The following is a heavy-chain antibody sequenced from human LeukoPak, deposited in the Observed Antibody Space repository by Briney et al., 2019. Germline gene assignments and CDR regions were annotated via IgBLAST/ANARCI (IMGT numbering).Heavy chain of an antibody. D-gene: IGHD3-16*01. Sequence: LRLSCAASGFTFSSYEMTWVRQSPGKGLEWIGSIYYSGSTFYNPSLKSRVTISVDRSKNQFSLKLSSVTAADTAVFYCARDGKRTSMITSGGARPHYFDYWGQGALVTVSS. CDR3: ARDGKRTSMITSGGARPHYFDY. V-gene: IGHV4-39*07. CDR2: IYYSGST. CDR1: GFTFSSYE. J-gene: IGHJ4*02.